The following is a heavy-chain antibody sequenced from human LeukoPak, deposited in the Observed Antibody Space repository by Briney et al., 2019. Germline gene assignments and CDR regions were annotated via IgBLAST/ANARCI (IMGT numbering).Heavy chain of an antibody. CDR1: GFTFSDYH. CDR3: ARLRIGISFDY. CDR2: ISSSSSYT. J-gene: IGHJ4*02. Sequence: GGSLRLSCAASGFTFSDYHMSWIRQPPGKGLEWVSYISSSSSYTNYADSVKGRFTISRDNAKNSLYLQMNSLRAEDTAVYYCARLRIGISFDYWGQGTLVTVSS. D-gene: IGHD2-15*01. V-gene: IGHV3-11*03.